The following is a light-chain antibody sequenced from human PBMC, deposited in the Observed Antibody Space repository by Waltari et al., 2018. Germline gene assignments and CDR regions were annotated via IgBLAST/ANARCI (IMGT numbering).Light chain of an antibody. CDR1: SSDVGGHNY. V-gene: IGLV2-14*03. J-gene: IGLJ2*01. CDR3: SSYESNGHMV. CDR2: NVS. Sequence: QSALTQPASVSGSPGQPITISCTGTSSDVGGHNYVSWYQQHPGKVPKLIIYNVSNRPSGVSNRFSASKSGNTASLTISGVQSEDEADYYCSSYESNGHMVFGGGTKLTVL.